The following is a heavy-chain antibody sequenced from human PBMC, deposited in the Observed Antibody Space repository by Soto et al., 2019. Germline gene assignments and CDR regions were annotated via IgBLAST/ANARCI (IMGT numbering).Heavy chain of an antibody. D-gene: IGHD1-26*01. V-gene: IGHV3-23*01. CDR1: GFTFSTYA. J-gene: IGHJ6*02. CDR2: ISGGGGST. Sequence: PGGSLRLSCAASGFTFSTYAMNWVRQAPGKGLEWVSAISGGGGSTYYADSVKGRVTISRDNSRNTLYLQMNSLRVEDTAVYYCAKVSLGALTFTDYYYYGLDVWGQGTTVTVSS. CDR3: AKVSLGALTFTDYYYYGLDV.